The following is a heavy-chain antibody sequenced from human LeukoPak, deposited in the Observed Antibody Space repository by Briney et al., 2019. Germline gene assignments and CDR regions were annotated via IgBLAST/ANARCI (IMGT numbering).Heavy chain of an antibody. D-gene: IGHD6-13*01. V-gene: IGHV4-4*02. Sequence: PSGTLSLTCAVSGGSISSSNWWSWVRQPPGKGLEWIGEIYHSGSTNYNPSLKSRVTISVDTSKNQFSLKLSSVTAADTAVYYCASIAAAGYYYYGMDVWGQGTTVTVSS. CDR1: GGSISSSNW. J-gene: IGHJ6*02. CDR3: ASIAAAGYYYYGMDV. CDR2: IYHSGST.